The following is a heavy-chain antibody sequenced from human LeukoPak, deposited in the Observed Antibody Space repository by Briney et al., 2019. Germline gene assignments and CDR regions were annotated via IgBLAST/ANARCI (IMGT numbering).Heavy chain of an antibody. J-gene: IGHJ5*02. V-gene: IGHV1-69*13. D-gene: IGHD3-10*01. CDR2: IIPIFGTA. CDR3: AREGRGSGWFDP. Sequence: ASVKVSCKASGGTFSSYAISWVRQAPGQGLEWMGGIIPIFGTANYAQKFQGRVTITADESTSTAYMELSSLRSDDTAVHYCAREGRGSGWFDPWGQGTLVTVSS. CDR1: GGTFSSYA.